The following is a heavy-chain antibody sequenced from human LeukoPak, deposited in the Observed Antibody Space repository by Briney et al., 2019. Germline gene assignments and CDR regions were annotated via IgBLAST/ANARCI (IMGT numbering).Heavy chain of an antibody. V-gene: IGHV4-61*02. CDR1: GGSISSGSYY. Sequence: SETLSLTCTVSGGSISSGSYYWSWIRQPAGKGLEWIGRIYTSGSTNYNPSLKSRVTISVDTSKNKFSLKLSSVTAADTAVYYCARGYDFWSGYRYFYYYYYMDVWGKGTTVTVSS. CDR3: ARGYDFWSGYRYFYYYYYMDV. D-gene: IGHD3-3*01. J-gene: IGHJ6*03. CDR2: IYTSGST.